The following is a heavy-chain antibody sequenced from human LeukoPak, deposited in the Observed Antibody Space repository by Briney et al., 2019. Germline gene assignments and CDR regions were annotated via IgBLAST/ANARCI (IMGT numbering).Heavy chain of an antibody. Sequence: GGSLRLSCAASGFTFDDYAMHWVRQAPGKGLEWVSGISWNSGSIGYADSVKGRFTISRDNAKNSLYLQVNSLRAEDTALYYCAKDPTAMVTSFDYWGQGTLVTVSS. D-gene: IGHD5-18*01. CDR2: ISWNSGSI. CDR1: GFTFDDYA. J-gene: IGHJ4*02. V-gene: IGHV3-9*01. CDR3: AKDPTAMVTSFDY.